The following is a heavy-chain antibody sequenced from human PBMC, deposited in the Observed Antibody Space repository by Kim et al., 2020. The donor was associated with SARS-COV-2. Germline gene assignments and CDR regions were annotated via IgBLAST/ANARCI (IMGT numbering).Heavy chain of an antibody. CDR3: ARAGYWPGGGVNWFDP. J-gene: IGHJ5*02. Sequence: SETLSLTCAVSGGSILIGGYSWSWIRQPPGKGLEWIGYIYHSGSTYYNPSLKSRVTISVDRSKNQFSLKLSSVTAADTAVYYCARAGYWPGGGVNWFDPWGQGTLVTVSS. CDR1: GGSILIGGYS. D-gene: IGHD2-21*01. CDR2: IYHSGST. V-gene: IGHV4-30-2*01.